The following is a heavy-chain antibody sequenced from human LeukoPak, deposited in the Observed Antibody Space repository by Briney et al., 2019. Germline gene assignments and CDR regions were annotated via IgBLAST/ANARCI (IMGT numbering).Heavy chain of an antibody. CDR3: ARDGYASGSHDY. CDR2: VQQNGRET. D-gene: IGHD3-10*01. J-gene: IGHJ4*02. Sequence: GGSLRLACAASGFTFSSYWMSWVRHAPGRGLEWVANVQQNGRETHYVDSVKGRFTISRDNAKNSLYLQVSSLRVEDTAVYYCARDGYASGSHDYWGQGTLVTVSS. V-gene: IGHV3-7*04. CDR1: GFTFSSYW.